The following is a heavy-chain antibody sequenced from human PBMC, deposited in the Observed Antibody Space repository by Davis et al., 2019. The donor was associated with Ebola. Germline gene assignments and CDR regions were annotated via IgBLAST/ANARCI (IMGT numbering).Heavy chain of an antibody. Sequence: PGGSLRLSCAASGLTFSSLAMSWVRQAPGKGLEWVSGITRGSVGTYYADSVKGRFTISRDDSKSTLYLQMNSLRADDTAVYYCAKDYPSPAVIGPGGPFFDHWGQGTLVTVSS. CDR1: GLTFSSLA. D-gene: IGHD2-2*01. CDR3: AKDYPSPAVIGPGGPFFDH. V-gene: IGHV3-23*01. CDR2: ITRGSVGT. J-gene: IGHJ4*02.